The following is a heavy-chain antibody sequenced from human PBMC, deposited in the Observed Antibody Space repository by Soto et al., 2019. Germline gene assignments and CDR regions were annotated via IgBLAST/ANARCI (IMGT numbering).Heavy chain of an antibody. CDR2: ITDSAAST. CDR3: AKGRGYSYRYPFKY. D-gene: IGHD5-18*01. Sequence: PVGSLRLSCAASKFTFSNYAMSWVRQAPGKGLEWVSTITDSAASTYYADSVKGRCTISRDNSKNTLCLQVNSLRAEDTAVYYCAKGRGYSYRYPFKYWGQGASLTVSS. V-gene: IGHV3-23*01. J-gene: IGHJ4*02. CDR1: KFTFSNYA.